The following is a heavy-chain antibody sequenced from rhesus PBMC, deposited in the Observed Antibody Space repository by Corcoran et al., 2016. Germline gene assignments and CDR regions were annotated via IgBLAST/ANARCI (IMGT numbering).Heavy chain of an antibody. V-gene: IGHV4-147*01. Sequence: QVQLQESGPGVVKPSETLSLTCAVSGGSISSYWWGWIRQPPGQGLVWIGQIYGGSGRTSYNPSPKRRVTISSDTSKNQFSLKLSSVTAAGTAVYYCARSAGWELFDAEYFEFWGQGALVTVSS. J-gene: IGHJ1*01. CDR2: IYGGSGRT. CDR3: ARSAGWELFDAEYFEF. D-gene: IGHD1-44*02. CDR1: GGSISSYW.